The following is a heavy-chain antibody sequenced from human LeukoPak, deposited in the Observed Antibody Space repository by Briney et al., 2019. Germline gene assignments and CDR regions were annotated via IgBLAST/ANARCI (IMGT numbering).Heavy chain of an antibody. Sequence: SETLSLTCTVSGGSISSYYWSWIRQPPGKGLEWIGYIYYSRSTNYNPSLKSRVTISVDTSKNQFSLKLSSVTAADTAVYYCAREGYYYGMDVWGQGTTVTVSS. J-gene: IGHJ6*02. V-gene: IGHV4-59*01. CDR3: AREGYYYGMDV. CDR2: IYYSRST. CDR1: GGSISSYY.